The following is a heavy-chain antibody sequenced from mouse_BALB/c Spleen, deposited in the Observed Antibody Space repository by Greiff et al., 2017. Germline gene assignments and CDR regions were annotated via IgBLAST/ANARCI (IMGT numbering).Heavy chain of an antibody. D-gene: IGHD2-2*01. CDR1: GYTFTSYW. CDR3: ARRGGVIDY. V-gene: IGHV1S132*01. Sequence: VQLQESGAELVKPGASVKLSCKTSGYTFTSYWIQWVKQRPGQGLGWIGEIFPGTGTTYYNEKFKGKATLTIDTSSSTAYMQLSSLTSEDSAVYFCARRGGVIDYWGQGTTLTVSS. J-gene: IGHJ2*01. CDR2: IFPGTGTT.